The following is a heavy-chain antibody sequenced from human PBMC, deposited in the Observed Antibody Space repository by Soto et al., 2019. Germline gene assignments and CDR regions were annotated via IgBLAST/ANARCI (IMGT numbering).Heavy chain of an antibody. CDR2: IWYDGSNK. Sequence: GGSLRLSCAASGFTFSSYGMHWVRQAPGKGLEWVAVIWYDGSNKYNADSVKGRFTISRDNSKNTLYLQMNSLRAEDTAVYYCARDPVPDYDFWSGYPLYYFDYWGQGTLVTVSS. D-gene: IGHD3-3*01. CDR3: ARDPVPDYDFWSGYPLYYFDY. J-gene: IGHJ4*02. CDR1: GFTFSSYG. V-gene: IGHV3-33*01.